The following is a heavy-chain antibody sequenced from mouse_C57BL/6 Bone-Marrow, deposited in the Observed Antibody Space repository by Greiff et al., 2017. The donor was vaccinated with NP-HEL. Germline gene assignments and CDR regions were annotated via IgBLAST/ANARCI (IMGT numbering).Heavy chain of an antibody. D-gene: IGHD1-1*01. CDR2: IYPYNGVS. J-gene: IGHJ1*03. Sequence: VQLQQSGPELVKPGASVKISCKASGYSFTGYYMHWVKQSHGNILDWIGYIYPYNGVSSYNQNFKGKATLTVDKSSSTAYMEFRSLTSEDSAVYYCARFDYYGSRGYWYFDVWGTGTTVTVSS. CDR1: GYSFTGYY. CDR3: ARFDYYGSRGYWYFDV. V-gene: IGHV1-31*01.